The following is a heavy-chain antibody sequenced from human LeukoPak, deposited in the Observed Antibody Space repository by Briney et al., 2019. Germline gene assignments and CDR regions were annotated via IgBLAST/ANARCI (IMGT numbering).Heavy chain of an antibody. Sequence: GGSLRLSCAPSGFTFNIYAMTWVRQAPGKGLEWVSLISDSGGSTYYADSVKGRFTISRDNPKNTLYLQTNSLRAEDTAVYYCAKINWGSRYFDYWGQGSLVGVSS. CDR2: ISDSGGST. D-gene: IGHD7-27*01. J-gene: IGHJ4*01. V-gene: IGHV3-23*01. CDR1: GFTFNIYA. CDR3: AKINWGSRYFDY.